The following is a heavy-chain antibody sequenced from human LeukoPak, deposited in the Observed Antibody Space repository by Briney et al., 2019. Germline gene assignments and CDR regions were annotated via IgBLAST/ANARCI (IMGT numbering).Heavy chain of an antibody. V-gene: IGHV3-21*01. CDR3: AREWFYYGSGSDY. CDR1: GFTFSSYS. Sequence: GGSLRLSCAASGFTFSSYSMNWVRQAPGKGLEWVSSISSSSSYIYYADSVKGRFTISRDNAKNTLYLQMHSLRAEDTAVYYCAREWFYYGSGSDYWGQGTLVTVSS. D-gene: IGHD3-10*01. CDR2: ISSSSSYI. J-gene: IGHJ4*02.